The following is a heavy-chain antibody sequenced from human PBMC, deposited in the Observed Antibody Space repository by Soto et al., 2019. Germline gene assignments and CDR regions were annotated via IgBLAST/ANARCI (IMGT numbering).Heavy chain of an antibody. D-gene: IGHD6-13*01. CDR3: SKDRIAAAGTGTYYYYGMDV. J-gene: IGHJ6*02. CDR2: ISYDGSNK. CDR1: GFTFSSYG. V-gene: IGHV3-30*18. Sequence: GGSLRLSCAASGFTFSSYGMHWVRQAPGKGLEWVAVISYDGSNKYYADSVKGRFTISRDNSKNTLYLQMNSLRAEDTAVYYCSKDRIAAAGTGTYYYYGMDVWGQGTTVTVSS.